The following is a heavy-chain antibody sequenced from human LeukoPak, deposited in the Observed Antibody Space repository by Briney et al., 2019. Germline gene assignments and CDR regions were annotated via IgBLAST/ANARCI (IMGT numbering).Heavy chain of an antibody. Sequence: GGSLRLSCAASGFTFSSYWMSWVRQAPGKGLEWVANIKQDGSEKYYVDSVKGRFTISRDNAKNSLYLQMNSLRAEDTAVYYCARPIDGYNSPFDYWGQGTLVTVSP. J-gene: IGHJ4*02. V-gene: IGHV3-7*03. CDR2: IKQDGSEK. D-gene: IGHD5-24*01. CDR3: ARPIDGYNSPFDY. CDR1: GFTFSSYW.